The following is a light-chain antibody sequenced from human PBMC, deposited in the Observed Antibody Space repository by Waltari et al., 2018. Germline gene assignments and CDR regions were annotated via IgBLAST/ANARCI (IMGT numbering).Light chain of an antibody. Sequence: AIWMTQSPSSFSASTGDRVTITCRARQGISSYLAWYQQKPGKAPKLLIYAASTLQSGVPSRFSGSGSGTDFTLTISCLQSEDFATYYCQQYYSYPYTFGQGTKLEIK. CDR1: QGISSY. CDR2: AAS. CDR3: QQYYSYPYT. J-gene: IGKJ2*01. V-gene: IGKV1-8*01.